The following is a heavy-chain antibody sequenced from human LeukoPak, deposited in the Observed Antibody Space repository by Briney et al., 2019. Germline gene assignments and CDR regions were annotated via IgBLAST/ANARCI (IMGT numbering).Heavy chain of an antibody. J-gene: IGHJ4*02. CDR2: LYTGGRT. D-gene: IGHD2-15*01. CDR3: TTDSGRGSGADY. CDR1: GFIVTSKY. V-gene: IGHV3-53*01. Sequence: GGSLRLSCAASGFIVTSKYMSWVRQAPGMGLEWVSILYTGGRTYYADSVKGRFTISRDNSMNTLYLEMNSLKTEDTAVYYCTTDSGRGSGADYWGQGTLVTVSS.